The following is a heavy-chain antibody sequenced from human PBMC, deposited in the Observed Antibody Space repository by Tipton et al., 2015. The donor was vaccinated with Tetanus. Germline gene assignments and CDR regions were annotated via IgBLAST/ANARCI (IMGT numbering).Heavy chain of an antibody. CDR3: ARTPDYYYGMDV. CDR1: GGSMSTYY. V-gene: IGHV4-59*01. J-gene: IGHJ6*02. CDR2: VYYTGST. Sequence: GLVKPSETLPLTCTVSGGSMSTYYWSWIRQPPGKGLEWIGYVYYTGSTDYNPSLKSRVTISVDTSKSQFSLRLTSVTAADTAVYYCARTPDYYYGMDVWGQGTTVTVSS.